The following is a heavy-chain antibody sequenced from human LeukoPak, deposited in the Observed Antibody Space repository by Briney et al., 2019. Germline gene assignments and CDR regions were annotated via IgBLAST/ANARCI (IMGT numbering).Heavy chain of an antibody. CDR1: GYTFTGYY. CDR2: INPNSGGT. Sequence: GSVKVSCKASGYTFTGYYMHWVRQAPGQGLEWMGWINPNSGGTNYAQKFQGRVTMTRDTSISTAYMELSRLRSDDTAVYYCARGDARGYSYGHFHFDHWGHGTLVTVSS. D-gene: IGHD5-18*01. V-gene: IGHV1-2*02. CDR3: ARGDARGYSYGHFHFDH. J-gene: IGHJ4*01.